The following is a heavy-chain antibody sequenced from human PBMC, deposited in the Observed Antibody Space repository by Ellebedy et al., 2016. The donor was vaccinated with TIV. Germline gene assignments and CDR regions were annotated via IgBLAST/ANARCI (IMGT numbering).Heavy chain of an antibody. CDR1: GGSFSGYY. D-gene: IGHD6-6*01. CDR2: INHSGST. V-gene: IGHV4-34*01. J-gene: IGHJ4*02. Sequence: SETLSLTCAVYGGSFSGYYLSWIRQPPGKGLEWIGEINHSGSTNYNPSLKSRVTISVDTSKNQFSLKLSSVTAADTAVYFCARGDSSSSRVYYWGQGTLVTVSS. CDR3: ARGDSSSSRVYY.